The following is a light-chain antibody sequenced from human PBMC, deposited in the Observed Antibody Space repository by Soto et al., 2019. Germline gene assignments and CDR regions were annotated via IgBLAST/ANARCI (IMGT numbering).Light chain of an antibody. CDR1: QSVTSNY. V-gene: IGKV3-20*01. J-gene: IGKJ1*01. CDR3: LQYGTSPHRT. CDR2: GAS. Sequence: EIVLTQSPGTLSLSPGERATLSCRASQSVTSNYLAWYQHKPGLAPRFLIYGASTRAGGIPDRFSGSGSGTDFTLTISRLEPEDFAVYYCLQYGTSPHRTFGQGIKVEFK.